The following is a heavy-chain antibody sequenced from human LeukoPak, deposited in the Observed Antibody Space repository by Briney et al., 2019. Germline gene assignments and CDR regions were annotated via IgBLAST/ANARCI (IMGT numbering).Heavy chain of an antibody. D-gene: IGHD6-13*01. J-gene: IGHJ5*02. CDR1: GYSFPNYW. V-gene: IGHV5-51*01. CDR2: IYPDDSEI. Sequence: GESLKISCKALGYSFPNYWNGWVRQMPGKGLEWMGVIYPDDSEIRYSPSFQGHVTISADKSFSTAYLQWNSLKASDTAMYYCARHMMPFTSSLNWFDPWGQGTLVTVSS. CDR3: ARHMMPFTSSLNWFDP.